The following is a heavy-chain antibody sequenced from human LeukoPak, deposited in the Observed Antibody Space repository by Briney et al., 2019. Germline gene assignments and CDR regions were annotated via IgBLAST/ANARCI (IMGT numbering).Heavy chain of an antibody. CDR2: IRRKVHGGTP. CDR3: TRKHCASGTCPLAY. CDR1: GYTFGDYA. D-gene: IGHD2-8*01. J-gene: IGHJ4*02. V-gene: IGHV3-49*04. Sequence: GGSLRLSCTASGYTFGDYAMSWVRQPPGKGLAWVGFIRRKVHGGTPEYAASVKGRFTISRDDSKSVAYLQMNSLKTEDTAVYYCTRKHCASGTCPLAYWGQGVLVTVSS.